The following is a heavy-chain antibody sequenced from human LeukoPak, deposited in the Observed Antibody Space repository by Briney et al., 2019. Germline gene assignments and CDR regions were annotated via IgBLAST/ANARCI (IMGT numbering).Heavy chain of an antibody. V-gene: IGHV4-39*01. CDR2: IYYSGTT. Sequence: SETLSLTCSVSGGSISSPNHDWAWIRQPPGQGLEWIGSIYYSGTTYYNLSLKSRVALSVDTSQNQFSLKLSSVTAADTAIYFCARSLGANTWVGNWFDPWGQGTLVTVSP. CDR1: GGSISSPNHD. CDR3: ARSLGANTWVGNWFDP. D-gene: IGHD3-10*01. J-gene: IGHJ5*02.